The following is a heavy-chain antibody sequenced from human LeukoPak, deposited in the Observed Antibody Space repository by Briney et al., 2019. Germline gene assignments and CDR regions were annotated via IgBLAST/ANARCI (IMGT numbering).Heavy chain of an antibody. D-gene: IGHD6-6*01. CDR3: ASDSSSSTGDY. V-gene: IGHV4-4*07. Sequence: SETLSLTCTVSGGSISGYYWSWIRQPAGKGLEWIGRIYPSGSTNYNPSLTSRVTISVDTSKNQFSLKLSSVTAADTAVYYCASDSSSSTGDYWGQGTLVTVSS. J-gene: IGHJ4*02. CDR2: IYPSGST. CDR1: GGSISGYY.